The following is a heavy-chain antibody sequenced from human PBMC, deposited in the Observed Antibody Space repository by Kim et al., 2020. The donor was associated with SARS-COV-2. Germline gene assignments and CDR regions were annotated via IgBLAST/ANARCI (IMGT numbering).Heavy chain of an antibody. D-gene: IGHD3-22*01. J-gene: IGHJ4*02. V-gene: IGHV3-48*03. CDR1: GFTFSSYE. Sequence: GGSLRLSCAASGFTFSSYEMNWVRQAPGKGLEWVSYISSSGSTIYYADSVKGRFTISRDNAKNSLYLQMNSLRAEDTAVYYCARGSDYYDSSGYRFDYWGQGTLVTVSS. CDR2: ISSSGSTI. CDR3: ARGSDYYDSSGYRFDY.